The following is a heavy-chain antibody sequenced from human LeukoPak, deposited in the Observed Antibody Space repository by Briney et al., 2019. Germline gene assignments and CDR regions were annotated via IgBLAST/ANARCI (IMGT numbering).Heavy chain of an antibody. D-gene: IGHD6-13*01. V-gene: IGHV5-51*01. Sequence: GESLKISCKGSGYGFTTNWIGWVRQTPGKGLEWMGIIYPGDFDNRYSPSFQGHVTISVDNSISTAYLQWSSLRASDTAMYYCAELGGGARCWYEGRGDFDCWGQGTLVTVS. CDR2: IYPGDFDN. J-gene: IGHJ4*02. CDR3: AELGGGARCWYEGRGDFDC. CDR1: GYGFTTNW.